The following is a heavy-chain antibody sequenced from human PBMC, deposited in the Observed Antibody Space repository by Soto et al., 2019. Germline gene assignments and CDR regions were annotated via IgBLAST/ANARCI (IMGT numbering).Heavy chain of an antibody. CDR2: IIPIFGTA. V-gene: IGHV1-69*13. J-gene: IGHJ6*02. D-gene: IGHD3-10*01. CDR3: ARDRVVRGGAYYYYGMDV. Sequence: SVKVSCKASGGTFSSYAISWVRQAPGQGLEWMGGIIPIFGTANYAQKFQGRVTITADESTSTAYMELSSLRSEDTAVYYCARDRVVRGGAYYYYGMDVWGQGTTVTVSS. CDR1: GGTFSSYA.